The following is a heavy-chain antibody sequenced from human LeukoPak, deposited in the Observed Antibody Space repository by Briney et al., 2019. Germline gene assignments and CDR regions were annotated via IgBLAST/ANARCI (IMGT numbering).Heavy chain of an antibody. Sequence: SETLSLTCAVSGVSIASGGYYWNWIRQLPGKGLEWIGYIYSSGNIYYNPSLKSRVTISIGTSQRHFSLKLSSVTAADTAVYYCAREGIGSTSWSYYYYYYMDVWGKGTTVTVSS. V-gene: IGHV4-31*11. CDR3: AREGIGSTSWSYYYYYYMDV. D-gene: IGHD2-2*01. CDR1: GVSIASGGYY. CDR2: IYSSGNI. J-gene: IGHJ6*03.